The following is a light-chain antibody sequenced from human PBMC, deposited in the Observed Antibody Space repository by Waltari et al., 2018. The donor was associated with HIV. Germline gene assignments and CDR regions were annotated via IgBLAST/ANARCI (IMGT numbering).Light chain of an antibody. V-gene: IGLV3-25*03. J-gene: IGLJ2*01. CDR3: QSTDSGGTHVV. CDR2: KDS. Sequence: YELTQSPSMSVSPGQTARISCSGDALPMKYCFWYQQKPGQAPVLLIYKDSERPSWVPERVSASSSGTTVILTISGVQAEDEAVYYCQSTDSGGTHVVFGGGTKLTVL. CDR1: ALPMKY.